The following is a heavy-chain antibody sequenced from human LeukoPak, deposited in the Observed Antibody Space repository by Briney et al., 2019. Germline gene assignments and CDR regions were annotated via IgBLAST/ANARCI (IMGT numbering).Heavy chain of an antibody. V-gene: IGHV3-64*01. CDR3: AKDRRAVAGTFLDY. CDR1: GFTFSSYS. CDR2: IRSNGGST. J-gene: IGHJ4*02. Sequence: PGGSLRLSCAASGFTFSSYSMNWVRQAPGKGLEYVSGIRSNGGSTYYANSVKGRFTISRDNSKNTLYLQMGSLRAEDMAVYYCAKDRRAVAGTFLDYWGQGTLVTVSS. D-gene: IGHD6-19*01.